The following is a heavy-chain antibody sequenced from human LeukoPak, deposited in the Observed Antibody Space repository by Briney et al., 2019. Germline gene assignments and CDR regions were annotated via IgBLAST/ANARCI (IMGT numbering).Heavy chain of an antibody. CDR1: GFTFDDYA. CDR3: AKAAERGYYDILTGYYRDYYYYYMDV. D-gene: IGHD3-9*01. CDR2: IGGDGGST. Sequence: GGSLRLSXAASGFTFDDYAMHWVRQSPGKGLEWVSLIGGDGGSTYYADSVKGRFTISRDNSKNSLYLQMNSLRTEDTALYYCAKAAERGYYDILTGYYRDYYYYYMDVWGKGTTVTVSS. J-gene: IGHJ6*03. V-gene: IGHV3-43*02.